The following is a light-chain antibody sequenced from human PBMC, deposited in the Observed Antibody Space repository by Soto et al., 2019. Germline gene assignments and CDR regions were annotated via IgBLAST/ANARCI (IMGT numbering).Light chain of an antibody. Sequence: EIGMTQSPATLSVSPGERATLSCRASQSVSSNLAWYQQKPGQAPRLLIYGASTRATGILARFSGGGSVTVVTIHSRSRQSEDFAVYYCQHYNNGPPWTIGQGTKLEI. CDR1: QSVSSN. V-gene: IGKV3-15*01. J-gene: IGKJ1*01. CDR3: QHYNNGPPWT. CDR2: GAS.